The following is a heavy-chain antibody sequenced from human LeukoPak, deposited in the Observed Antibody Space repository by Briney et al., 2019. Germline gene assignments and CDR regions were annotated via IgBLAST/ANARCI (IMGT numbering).Heavy chain of an antibody. CDR2: ISYDGSKK. J-gene: IGHJ4*02. Sequence: PGGSLRLSCAASGFTFTSYAMHWVRQAPGKGLEWVAVISYDGSKKYYADSVKGRFTISRDNSKNTLYLRMNSLRAEDTAVYYCARGPITMIVVVMYYFDYWGQGTLVTVSS. D-gene: IGHD3-22*01. V-gene: IGHV3-30-3*01. CDR1: GFTFTSYA. CDR3: ARGPITMIVVVMYYFDY.